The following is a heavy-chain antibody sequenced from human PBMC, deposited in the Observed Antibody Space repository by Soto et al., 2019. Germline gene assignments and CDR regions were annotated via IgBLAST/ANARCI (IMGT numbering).Heavy chain of an antibody. D-gene: IGHD5-18*01. CDR2: VSAYNGKT. CDR1: GYTFANFA. Sequence: QVQLVQSGAEVKKPGASVKVSCKASGYTFANFAFSWVRQAPGQRLEWMGWVSAYNGKTSYAQKLQGRITMTTDTSTSTAYMELRSLRADDSAVYFCARLLADGYNFAYWGQGTRVTVSS. J-gene: IGHJ4*02. CDR3: ARLLADGYNFAY. V-gene: IGHV1-18*01.